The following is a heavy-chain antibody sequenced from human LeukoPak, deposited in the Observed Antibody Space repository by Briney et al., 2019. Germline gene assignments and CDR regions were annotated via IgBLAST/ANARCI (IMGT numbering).Heavy chain of an antibody. V-gene: IGHV3-21*01. CDR2: ISSTSDYT. Sequence: GWSLRLSCAASGFTFSSYNMNLVRQAPGKGLEWVSSISSTSDYTYYADSVKGRFTISRDNAKNSLFLRMNSLRAEDTAVYYCGHATSDYWGQGTLVTVSS. D-gene: IGHD1-26*01. CDR1: GFTFSSYN. J-gene: IGHJ4*02. CDR3: GHATSDY.